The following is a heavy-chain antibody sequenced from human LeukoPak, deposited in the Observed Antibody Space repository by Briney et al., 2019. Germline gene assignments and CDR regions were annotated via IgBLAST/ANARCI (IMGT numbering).Heavy chain of an antibody. CDR2: IYHSGST. J-gene: IGHJ4*02. V-gene: IGHV4-38-2*02. Sequence: PSETLSLTCAVSGHSISSGYYWGWIRQPPGKGLEWIGSIYHSGSTYYNPSLKSRVTISVDTSKNQFSLKLSSVTAADTAVYYCARDYRGYSYVYLDYWGQGTLVTVSS. CDR3: ARDYRGYSYVYLDY. CDR1: GHSISSGYY. D-gene: IGHD5-18*01.